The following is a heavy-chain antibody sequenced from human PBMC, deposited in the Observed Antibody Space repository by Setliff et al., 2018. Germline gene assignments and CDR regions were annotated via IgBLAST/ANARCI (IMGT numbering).Heavy chain of an antibody. CDR2: IYYRGTT. D-gene: IGHD1-26*01. Sequence: SETLSLTCTVSGGFIRDYYWNWIRQSPGKGPEWIGYIYYRGTTNYNSSLKSRVTISIDMSKNQFSLKLSSATAADTAVYFCAAVGIDAGGGWFAPWGHGIPVTVSS. V-gene: IGHV4-59*01. CDR1: GGFIRDYY. CDR3: AAVGIDAGGGWFAP. J-gene: IGHJ5*02.